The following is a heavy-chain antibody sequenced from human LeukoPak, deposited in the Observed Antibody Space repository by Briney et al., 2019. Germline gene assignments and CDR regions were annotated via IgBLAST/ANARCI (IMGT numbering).Heavy chain of an antibody. Sequence: GQSVKISCKGSGYSFPSYWIGWVGQMPGKGLEWMGIIYPDDSDTRYSPSLQGQVTISADKSISTAYLQWSSLKASDTAVYYCARGGAQVAAFDLWGQGTLVPVSS. CDR2: IYPDDSDT. J-gene: IGHJ4*02. CDR3: ARGGAQVAAFDL. D-gene: IGHD2-15*01. CDR1: GYSFPSYW. V-gene: IGHV5-51*01.